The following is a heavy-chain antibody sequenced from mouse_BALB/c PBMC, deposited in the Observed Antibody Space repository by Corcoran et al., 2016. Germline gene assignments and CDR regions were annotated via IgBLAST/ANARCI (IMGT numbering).Heavy chain of an antibody. J-gene: IGHJ2*01. CDR1: GYTFTSYV. CDR2: IYPYNDGI. CDR3: AREVPGGNPFDY. V-gene: IGHV1S136*01. Sequence: EVQLQQSGPELVKPGASVKMSCKASGYTFTSYVMHWVKQKPGQGLKWIGYIYPYNDGIKYNEKFKGKATLTSDKSSSTAYMGLSSLTSEDSAVYYCAREVPGGNPFDYWGQGTTLTVSS. D-gene: IGHD2-1*01.